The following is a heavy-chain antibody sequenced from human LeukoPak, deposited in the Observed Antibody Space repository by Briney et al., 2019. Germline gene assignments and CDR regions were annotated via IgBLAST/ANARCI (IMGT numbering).Heavy chain of an antibody. V-gene: IGHV4-4*02. CDR3: ARGLIAVAGSRFDY. CDR2: INHSGST. D-gene: IGHD6-19*01. CDR1: GGSISSSNW. J-gene: IGHJ4*02. Sequence: SETLSLTCAVSGGSISSSNWWSWVRQPPGKGLEWIGEINHSGSTNYNPSLKSRVTISVDTSKNQFSLKLSSVTAADTAVYYCARGLIAVAGSRFDYWGQGTLVTVSS.